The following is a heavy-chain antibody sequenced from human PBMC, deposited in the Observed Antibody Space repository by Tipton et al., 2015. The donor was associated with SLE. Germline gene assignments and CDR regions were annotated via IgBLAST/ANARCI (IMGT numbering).Heavy chain of an antibody. CDR1: GFSINDYA. D-gene: IGHD5-24*01. CDR3: AMSREIFYYYGMDV. Sequence: SLRLSCVGSGFSINDYAMHWVREVPGKGLEWVSGINWSSGMTGYTESVKGRFTISRDNSKNTLYLQMNSLRAEDTAVYYCAMSREIFYYYGMDVWGQGTTVTVSS. V-gene: IGHV3-9*01. CDR2: INWSSGMT. J-gene: IGHJ6*02.